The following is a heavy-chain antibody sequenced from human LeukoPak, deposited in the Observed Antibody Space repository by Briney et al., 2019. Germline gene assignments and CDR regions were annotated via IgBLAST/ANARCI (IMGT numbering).Heavy chain of an antibody. CDR3: ARLASSSWPLYYYYGMDV. CDR2: MNPNNGNT. V-gene: IGHV1-8*01. J-gene: IGHJ6*02. Sequence: GSSVTVSCKASGYTFTSYYINWVRQATGQGLEWMGWMNPNNGNTGYAQKFQGRVTMIRRTSISTAYMELSSLRSEDTAVYYCARLASSSWPLYYYYGMDVWGQGTTVTVSS. D-gene: IGHD6-13*01. CDR1: GYTFTSYY.